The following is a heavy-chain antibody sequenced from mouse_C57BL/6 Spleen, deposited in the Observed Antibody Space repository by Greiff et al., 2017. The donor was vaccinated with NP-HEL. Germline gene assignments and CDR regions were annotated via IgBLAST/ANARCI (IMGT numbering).Heavy chain of an antibody. CDR2: ISGGGGNT. D-gene: IGHD2-5*01. CDR3: ARRDYSNLNFDV. J-gene: IGHJ1*03. CDR1: GFTFSSYT. Sequence: DVQLVESGGGLVKPGGSLKLSCAASGFTFSSYTMSWVRQTPEKRLEWVATISGGGGNTYYPDSVKGRFTISRDNAKNTLYLQMSSLRSEDTALYYCARRDYSNLNFDVWGTGTTVTVSS. V-gene: IGHV5-9*01.